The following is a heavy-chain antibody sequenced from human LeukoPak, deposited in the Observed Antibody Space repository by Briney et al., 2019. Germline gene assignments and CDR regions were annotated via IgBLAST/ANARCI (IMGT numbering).Heavy chain of an antibody. V-gene: IGHV3-23*01. CDR2: ISGSGTTT. Sequence: GGSLRLSCAASGFTFSTYAMSWVRQAPEKGLEWVTSISGSGTTTYYADSVKGRFTISRDNSKNTLSLQLNSLRAEDTALYSCAKDYGGTSDAFDIWGQGTVVTVSS. CDR1: GFTFSTYA. D-gene: IGHD4-23*01. CDR3: AKDYGGTSDAFDI. J-gene: IGHJ3*02.